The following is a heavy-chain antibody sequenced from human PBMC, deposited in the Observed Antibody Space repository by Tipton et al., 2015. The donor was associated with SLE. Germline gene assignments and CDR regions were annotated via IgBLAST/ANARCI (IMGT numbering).Heavy chain of an antibody. D-gene: IGHD4-23*01. Sequence: LRLSCAVHDGSLSNYHWSWFRRPPGRGLEWIGEITRRGKTNYNPSLKSRVTISVDTSKNQFSLNLRSVTAADTAVYYCARGGTGDGRNPFDPWGQGTLVTVSS. CDR3: ARGGTGDGRNPFDP. V-gene: IGHV4-34*01. CDR2: ITRRGKT. J-gene: IGHJ5*02. CDR1: DGSLSNYH.